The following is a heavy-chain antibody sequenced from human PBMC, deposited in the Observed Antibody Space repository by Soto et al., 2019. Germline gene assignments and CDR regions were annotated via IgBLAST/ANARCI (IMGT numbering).Heavy chain of an antibody. V-gene: IGHV4-59*08. CDR3: ARHSGRVSGSYLDY. J-gene: IGHJ4*02. CDR1: GGSISIYY. CDR2: IYYSGST. D-gene: IGHD1-26*01. Sequence: QVQLQESGPGLVKPSETLSLTCTVSGGSISIYYWSWIRQPPGKGLEWIGYIYYSGSTNYNPSLKSRVTISVNTSKNHFSLKLSSVTAADTAVYYCARHSGRVSGSYLDYWGQGNLVTVSS.